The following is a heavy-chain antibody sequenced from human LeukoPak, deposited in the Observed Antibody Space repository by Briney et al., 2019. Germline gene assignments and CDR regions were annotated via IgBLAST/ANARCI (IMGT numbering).Heavy chain of an antibody. V-gene: IGHV4-59*12. D-gene: IGHD4-17*01. CDR3: ARVAGDYSLVYYYYYYMDV. CDR2: VDHTGST. CDR1: DDSITMYY. Sequence: SETLSLTCTVSDDSITMYYWTWIRQPPGKGLEWIGYVDHTGSTKFNPSLNGRVSISRDTSNNFFSLKLSSVTAADTAVYYCARVAGDYSLVYYYYYYMDVWGKGTTVTVSS. J-gene: IGHJ6*03.